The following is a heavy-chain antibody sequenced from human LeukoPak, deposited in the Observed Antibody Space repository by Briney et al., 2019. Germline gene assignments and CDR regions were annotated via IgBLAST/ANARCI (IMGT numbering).Heavy chain of an antibody. CDR2: ISGSGSST. J-gene: IGHJ4*02. CDR1: GLSCSSCA. Sequence: GGSLRLSCVAAGLSCSSCAMNWVRQAPGKGLELVSVISGSGSSTYYADSVKGRFTISRDNSKNTLYLELNSLRVEDTATFYCAKGQELDDGVFDSWGQGTMVTVSS. CDR3: AKGQELDDGVFDS. D-gene: IGHD1-1*01. V-gene: IGHV3-23*01.